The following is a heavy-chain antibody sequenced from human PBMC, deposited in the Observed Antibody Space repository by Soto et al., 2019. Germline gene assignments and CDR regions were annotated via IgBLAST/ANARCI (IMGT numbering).Heavy chain of an antibody. V-gene: IGHV3-23*01. CDR2: IGGTAHAT. D-gene: IGHD3-3*02. Sequence: EVQLLESGGGLVQPGGSLRISCAASGFDFSNYAMSWVRQAPGKGLEWVSAIGGTAHATYYAASVKGRFTISRDNSKNTLYLQMNSLRVEDTAVYFCVKDAPQPFSDWGQGTLVTVSS. J-gene: IGHJ4*02. CDR1: GFDFSNYA. CDR3: VKDAPQPFSD.